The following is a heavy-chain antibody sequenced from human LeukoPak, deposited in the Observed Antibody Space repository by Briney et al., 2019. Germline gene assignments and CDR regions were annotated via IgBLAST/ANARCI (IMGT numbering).Heavy chain of an antibody. Sequence: ASVKVSCKASGYTFTSYDINWVRQATGQGLEWMGWMNPNSGNTGYAQKFQGRVTMTRNTSISTAYMELSRLRSDDTAVYYCARKYYDFWSGYQENWFDPWGQGTLVTVSS. CDR2: MNPNSGNT. CDR1: GYTFTSYD. D-gene: IGHD3-3*01. J-gene: IGHJ5*02. CDR3: ARKYYDFWSGYQENWFDP. V-gene: IGHV1-8*01.